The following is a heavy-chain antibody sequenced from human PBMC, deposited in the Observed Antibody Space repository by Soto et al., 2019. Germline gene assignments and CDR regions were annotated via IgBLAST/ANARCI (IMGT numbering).Heavy chain of an antibody. V-gene: IGHV4-34*01. CDR3: ATIGGGYYGSGSYDFDYYGMDV. CDR2: INHSGST. J-gene: IGHJ6*02. CDR1: GGSFSGYY. D-gene: IGHD3-10*01. Sequence: SETLSLTCAFYGGSFSGYYLSWIRQPPGKGLEWIGEINHSGSTNYNPSLKSRVTISVDTSKNQFSLKLSSVTAADTAVYYCATIGGGYYGSGSYDFDYYGMDVWGQGTTVTVSS.